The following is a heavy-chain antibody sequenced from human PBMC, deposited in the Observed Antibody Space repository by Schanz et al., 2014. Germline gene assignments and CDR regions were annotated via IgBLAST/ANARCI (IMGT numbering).Heavy chain of an antibody. V-gene: IGHV3-48*03. CDR3: ARGGSGSHYRLDY. CDR2: ISGSSRTI. D-gene: IGHD1-26*01. J-gene: IGHJ4*02. Sequence: PGGSLRLSCVASGFAFSSFAMTWVRQAPGKGLEWVSYISGSSRTIYYADSMKGRFTVSRDNAENALYLQMNSLRAEDTGLYFCARGGSGSHYRLDYWGQGTLVTGSS. CDR1: GFAFSSFA.